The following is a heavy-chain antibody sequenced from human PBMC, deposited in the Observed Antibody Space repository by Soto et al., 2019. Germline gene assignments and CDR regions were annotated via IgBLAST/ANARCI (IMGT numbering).Heavy chain of an antibody. CDR2: IYYSGST. J-gene: IGHJ5*02. Sequence: SETLSLTCTVSGGSISSYYWSWIRQPPGKGLEWIGYIYYSGSTNYNPSLKSRVTISVDTSKNQFSLKLSSVTAADTAVYYCAGHGYSSGWYWFDPWGQGTLVTVSS. V-gene: IGHV4-59*08. D-gene: IGHD6-19*01. CDR3: AGHGYSSGWYWFDP. CDR1: GGSISSYY.